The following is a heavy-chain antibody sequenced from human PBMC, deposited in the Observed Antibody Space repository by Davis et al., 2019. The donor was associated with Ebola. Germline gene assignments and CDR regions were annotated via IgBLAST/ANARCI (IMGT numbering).Heavy chain of an antibody. D-gene: IGHD3-10*01. Sequence: GESLKISCAASGFTFSGSAMHWVRQASGKGLEWVGRIRSKANSYATAYAASVKGRFTISRDDSKNTAYLQMNSLETEDTAVYYCTGSGAAGDYWGQGTLVTVSS. CDR2: IRSKANSYAT. CDR1: GFTFSGSA. J-gene: IGHJ4*02. CDR3: TGSGAAGDY. V-gene: IGHV3-73*01.